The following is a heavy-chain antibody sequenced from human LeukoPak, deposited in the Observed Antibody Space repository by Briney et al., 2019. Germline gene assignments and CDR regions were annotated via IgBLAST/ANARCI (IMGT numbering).Heavy chain of an antibody. Sequence: GGSLRLSCAASGFTVSSNYMSWVRQAPGKGLEWVSVIYSGGSTYYADSVKGRFTISRDNSKNTLYLQMNSLRAEDTAVYYCAKDTRPPFYGSGSYYPDYWGQGTLVTVSS. J-gene: IGHJ4*02. CDR2: IYSGGST. CDR3: AKDTRPPFYGSGSYYPDY. D-gene: IGHD3-10*01. V-gene: IGHV3-53*05. CDR1: GFTVSSNY.